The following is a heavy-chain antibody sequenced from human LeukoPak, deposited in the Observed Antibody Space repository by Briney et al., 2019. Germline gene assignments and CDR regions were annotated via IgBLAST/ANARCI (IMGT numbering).Heavy chain of an antibody. Sequence: SVKVSCKASGGTFSSYAISWVRQAPGQGLEWMGGIIPIFGTANYAQKFQGRVTITADESTSTAYMELSSLRSEDTAVYYCASAHPGPYSSGWYYYYYYMDVWGKGTTVTISS. V-gene: IGHV1-69*13. J-gene: IGHJ6*03. CDR2: IIPIFGTA. D-gene: IGHD6-19*01. CDR3: ASAHPGPYSSGWYYYYYYMDV. CDR1: GGTFSSYA.